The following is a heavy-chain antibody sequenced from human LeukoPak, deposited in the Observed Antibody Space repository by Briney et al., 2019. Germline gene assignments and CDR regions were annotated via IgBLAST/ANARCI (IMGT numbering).Heavy chain of an antibody. Sequence: ASVKVSCKASGYTITSYGISWVRQAPGQGLEWMGWISVYNGNTNYAQKLQGRVTMTTDTSTNTAYMELRSLRSDDTAVYYCARGVVPAASPWFDPWGQGTLVTVSS. V-gene: IGHV1-18*01. CDR2: ISVYNGNT. J-gene: IGHJ5*02. D-gene: IGHD2-2*01. CDR1: GYTITSYG. CDR3: ARGVVPAASPWFDP.